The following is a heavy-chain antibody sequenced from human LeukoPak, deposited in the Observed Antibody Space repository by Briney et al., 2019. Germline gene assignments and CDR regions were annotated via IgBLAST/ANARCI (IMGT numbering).Heavy chain of an antibody. V-gene: IGHV1-2*06. CDR3: ARVHFGYCTNGVCYTGPEYFQH. CDR2: INPNSGGT. CDR1: GYTFTDYY. D-gene: IGHD2-8*01. J-gene: IGHJ1*01. Sequence: GASVKVSCKASGYTFTDYYMHWVRQAPGQGLEWMGLINPNSGGTNYAQKLQGRVTMTRYTSITTAYMGLSRLRSDDTAVYYCARVHFGYCTNGVCYTGPEYFQHWGQGTLVTVSS.